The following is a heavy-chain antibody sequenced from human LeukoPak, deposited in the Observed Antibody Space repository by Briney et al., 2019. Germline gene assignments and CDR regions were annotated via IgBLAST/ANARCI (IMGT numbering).Heavy chain of an antibody. V-gene: IGHV4-4*07. Sequence: SESLSLTCTVSGVSISSYYWTWVRQPAGKGLEWIARTHTDGSTNYNPSFKSRGTMSVETSKNHFSLKQSYRPAADAAVLYYARDSGTTGEVKFDPWGQGTPVTVSS. CDR2: THTDGST. D-gene: IGHD3-10*01. J-gene: IGHJ5*02. CDR3: ARDSGTTGEVKFDP. CDR1: GVSISSYY.